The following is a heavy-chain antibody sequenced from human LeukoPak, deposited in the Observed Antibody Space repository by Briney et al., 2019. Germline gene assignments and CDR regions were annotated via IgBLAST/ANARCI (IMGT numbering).Heavy chain of an antibody. Sequence: HPGGSLRLSCAASGFTFSSYWMSWVRQAPGKGLEWVANIKQDGSEKYYVDSVKGRFTISRDNAKNSLYLQMNSLRAEDTAVYYCARDLPPYYYDSSGYYHYFDYWGQGTLVTVSS. CDR2: IKQDGSEK. CDR1: GFTFSSYW. CDR3: ARDLPPYYYDSSGYYHYFDY. D-gene: IGHD3-22*01. J-gene: IGHJ4*02. V-gene: IGHV3-7*03.